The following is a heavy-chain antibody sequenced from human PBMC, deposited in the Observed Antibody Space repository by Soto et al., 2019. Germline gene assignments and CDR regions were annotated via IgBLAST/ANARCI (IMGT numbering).Heavy chain of an antibody. V-gene: IGHV3-7*01. CDR3: ARLEGRYDILTGYPHFDY. D-gene: IGHD3-9*01. Sequence: GSLRLSCAASGFTFSSYWMSWVRQAPGKGLEWVANIKQDGSEKYYVDSVKGRFTISRDNAKNSLYLQMNSLRAEDTAVYYCARLEGRYDILTGYPHFDYWGQGTLVTVSS. J-gene: IGHJ4*02. CDR2: IKQDGSEK. CDR1: GFTFSSYW.